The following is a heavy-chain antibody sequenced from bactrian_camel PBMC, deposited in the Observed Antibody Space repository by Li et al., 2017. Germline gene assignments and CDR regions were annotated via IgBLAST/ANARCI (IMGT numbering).Heavy chain of an antibody. CDR2: VNTGGTDP. Sequence: QVQLVESGGGSVQAGGSLRLSCKASGYTTTRHCMGWFRQAPGKAREGVASVNTGGTDPYYADSVKGRFTISRDNDKNTVFLQMDSQKPEDTAMYYCGADYPGFHRPEGCDLDFPYKGQGTQVTVS. CDR1: GYTTTRHC. V-gene: IGHV3S1*01. J-gene: IGHJ4*01. D-gene: IGHD5*01.